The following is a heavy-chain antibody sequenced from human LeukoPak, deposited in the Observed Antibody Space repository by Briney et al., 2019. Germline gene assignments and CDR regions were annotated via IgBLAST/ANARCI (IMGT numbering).Heavy chain of an antibody. D-gene: IGHD6-6*01. CDR3: ARYISSGWFDP. J-gene: IGHJ5*02. CDR2: INSSGAII. CDR1: GFTFSDYY. V-gene: IGHV3-11*01. Sequence: PGGSLRLSCAASGFTFSDYYMSWIRQAPGKGLEWVSHINSSGAIIYYADSVKGRFTISRDNAQSSLYLQMNSLRAEDTAVYLCARYISSGWFDPWGQGTLVTVSS.